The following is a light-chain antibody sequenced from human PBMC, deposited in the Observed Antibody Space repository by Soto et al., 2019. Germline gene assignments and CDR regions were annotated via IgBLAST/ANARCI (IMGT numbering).Light chain of an antibody. J-gene: IGKJ1*01. CDR3: QQYDSSPRT. CDR2: GAS. CDR1: RSLSRSY. V-gene: IGKV3-20*01. Sequence: EIVLTQSPGTLSLSPGERATLSCRASRSLSRSYLAWYQQKPGQAPRILLYGASNRAIGIPDRFSGSGSGTDFTLTISRLEPEDFAVYYCQQYDSSPRTFGQGTKVDIK.